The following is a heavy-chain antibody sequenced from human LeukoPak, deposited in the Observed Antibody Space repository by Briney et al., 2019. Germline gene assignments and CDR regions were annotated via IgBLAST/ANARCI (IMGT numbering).Heavy chain of an antibody. CDR1: GFTFSSYG. D-gene: IGHD2-15*01. J-gene: IGHJ5*02. Sequence: GGSLRLSCAASGFTFSSYGMHWVRQAPGKGLEWVAVISYDGSNKYYADSVKGRFTMSRDNVKNTLYLQMNSLRVEDTAVYYCARDPRNVGLAPWGQGTLVTVSS. CDR3: ARDPRNVGLAP. CDR2: ISYDGSNK. V-gene: IGHV3-30*03.